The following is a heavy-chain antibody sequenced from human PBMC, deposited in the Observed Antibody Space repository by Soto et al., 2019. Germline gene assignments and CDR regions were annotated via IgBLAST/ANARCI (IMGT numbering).Heavy chain of an antibody. V-gene: IGHV4-59*08. CDR3: ARHEFGYCSGGSCYDY. D-gene: IGHD2-15*01. CDR2: IYYSGST. Sequence: SETLSLTCTVSGGSISSYYWSWIRQPPGKGLEWIGYIYYSGSTNYNPSLKSRVTISVDTSKNHFSLKLSSVTAADTAVYYCARHEFGYCSGGSCYDYWGQGTLVTVSS. J-gene: IGHJ4*02. CDR1: GGSISSYY.